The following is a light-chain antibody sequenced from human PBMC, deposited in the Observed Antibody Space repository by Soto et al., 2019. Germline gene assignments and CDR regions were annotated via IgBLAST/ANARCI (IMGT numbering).Light chain of an antibody. CDR2: EVS. V-gene: IGLV2-14*01. CDR3: SSYTSSSTLGV. J-gene: IGLJ1*01. Sequence: QSALTQPASVSGSTGQSITISCTGTSSDVGDYNYVSWYQQHPGKAPKLMIFEVSNRPSGVSNRFSGSKSGNTASLTISGLQAEDEADYYCSSYTSSSTLGVFGTGTKVTVL. CDR1: SSDVGDYNY.